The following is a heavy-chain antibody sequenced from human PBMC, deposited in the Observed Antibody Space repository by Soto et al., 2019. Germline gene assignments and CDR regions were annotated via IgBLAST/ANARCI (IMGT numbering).Heavy chain of an antibody. D-gene: IGHD6-13*01. CDR1: GFTFSSYG. CDR3: AKLTYSSSSPQDAFDI. V-gene: IGHV3-30*18. CDR2: ISYDGSNK. J-gene: IGHJ3*02. Sequence: QVQLVESGGGVVQPGRSLRLSCAASGFTFSSYGMHWVRQAPGKGLEWVAVISYDGSNKYYADSVKGRFTISRDNSKNTLYLQMNSLRAEDTAVYYCAKLTYSSSSPQDAFDIWGQGTMVTVSS.